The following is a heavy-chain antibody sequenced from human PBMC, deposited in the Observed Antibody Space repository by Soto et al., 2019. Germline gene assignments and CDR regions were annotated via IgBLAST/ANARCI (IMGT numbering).Heavy chain of an antibody. CDR3: ASGMSIAAAGKTFDY. Sequence: PSETLSLTCAVYGGSFSGYYWSWIRQPPGKGLEWIGEINHSGSTNYNPSLKSRVTISVDTSKNQFSLKLSSVTAADTAVYYCASGMSIAAAGKTFDYWGQGTLVTVSS. CDR1: GGSFSGYY. V-gene: IGHV4-34*01. J-gene: IGHJ4*02. CDR2: INHSGST. D-gene: IGHD6-13*01.